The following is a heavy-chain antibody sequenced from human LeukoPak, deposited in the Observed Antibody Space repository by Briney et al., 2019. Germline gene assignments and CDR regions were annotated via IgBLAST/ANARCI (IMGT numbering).Heavy chain of an antibody. Sequence: GASVKVSCKASGGTFSSYAISWVRQAPGQGLEWMGWISAYNGNTNYAQKLQGRVTMTTDTSTSTAYMELRSLRSDDTAVYYCARVIQSITMVRGVILAGGMDVWGQGTTVTVSS. D-gene: IGHD3-10*01. CDR1: GGTFSSYA. CDR3: ARVIQSITMVRGVILAGGMDV. V-gene: IGHV1-18*01. CDR2: ISAYNGNT. J-gene: IGHJ6*02.